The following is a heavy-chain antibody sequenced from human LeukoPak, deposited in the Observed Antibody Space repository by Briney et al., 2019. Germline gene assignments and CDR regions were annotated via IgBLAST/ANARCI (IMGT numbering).Heavy chain of an antibody. CDR1: GGSINEYY. CDR3: ARVREDPWNSAPHAFDI. Sequence: SETLSLTCTVSGGSINEYYWSWIRQPAGKGLEWIGRIYDSRSTNYNPSLKSRVTISVDTSKNQFSLKLSSVTAADTAVYYCARVREDPWNSAPHAFDIWGQGTMVTVSS. CDR2: IYDSRST. J-gene: IGHJ3*02. D-gene: IGHD1-1*01. V-gene: IGHV4-4*07.